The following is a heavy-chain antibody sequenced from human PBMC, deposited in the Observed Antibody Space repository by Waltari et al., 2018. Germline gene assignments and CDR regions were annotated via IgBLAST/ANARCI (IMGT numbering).Heavy chain of an antibody. CDR1: GGSISSYY. CDR2: IYYSGST. V-gene: IGHV4-59*01. CDR3: AREGRDSGYDLQTFDY. Sequence: QVQLQESGPGLVKPSETLSLTCTVSGGSISSYYWSWIRQPPGKGLEWIGYIYYSGSTNYNPSLKSRVTISVDTSKNQFSLKLSSVTAADTAVYYCAREGRDSGYDLQTFDYWGQGTLVTVSS. J-gene: IGHJ4*02. D-gene: IGHD5-12*01.